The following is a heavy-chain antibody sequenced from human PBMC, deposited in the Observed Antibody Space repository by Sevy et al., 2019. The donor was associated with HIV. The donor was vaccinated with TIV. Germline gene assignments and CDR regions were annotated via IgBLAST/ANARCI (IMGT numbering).Heavy chain of an antibody. J-gene: IGHJ1*01. V-gene: IGHV4-38-2*02. Sequence: SETLSLTCTVSGYSISSGYYWGWIRQPPGKGLEWIGSIYHSGSTYYNPSLKSRVTISVDTSKNQFSLKLTSVTAADTAVYYCARAGYYDGGGYFAGPSSSEYFQHWGQGTLVTVSS. D-gene: IGHD3-22*01. CDR3: ARAGYYDGGGYFAGPSSSEYFQH. CDR2: IYHSGST. CDR1: GYSISSGYY.